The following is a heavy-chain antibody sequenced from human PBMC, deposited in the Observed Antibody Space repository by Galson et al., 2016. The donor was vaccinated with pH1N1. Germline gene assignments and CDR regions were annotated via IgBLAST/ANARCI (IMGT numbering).Heavy chain of an antibody. J-gene: IGHJ4*02. Sequence: SLRLSCAASGFTFSSYAMSWVRQAPGKGPEWVSVIRASDGSPYYADSVKGRFTISRDISKNTLYLQTNRLRAEDTAVYYCAKDSSAYLWHFDCWGQGTLVTVSS. CDR2: IRASDGSP. CDR3: AKDSSAYLWHFDC. V-gene: IGHV3-23*01. D-gene: IGHD3-22*01. CDR1: GFTFSSYA.